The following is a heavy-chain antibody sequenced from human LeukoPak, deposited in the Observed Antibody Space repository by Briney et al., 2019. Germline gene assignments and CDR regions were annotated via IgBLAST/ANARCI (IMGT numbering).Heavy chain of an antibody. J-gene: IGHJ4*02. Sequence: GGSLRLSCAASGFTFSNYGIYWVRQTPGKGLEWVAFIRYDGSNKYYADSVKGRFTISRDNSKNTLYLQMNSLRVEDTAVYYCAKDRAEYSYAHNGLDYWGQGTLVTVSS. CDR1: GFTFSNYG. D-gene: IGHD5-18*01. CDR3: AKDRAEYSYAHNGLDY. CDR2: IRYDGSNK. V-gene: IGHV3-30*02.